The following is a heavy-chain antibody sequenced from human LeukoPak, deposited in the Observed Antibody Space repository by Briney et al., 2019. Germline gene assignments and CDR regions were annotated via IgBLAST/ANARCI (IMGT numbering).Heavy chain of an antibody. V-gene: IGHV4-39*01. CDR2: IYYSGST. J-gene: IGHJ4*02. D-gene: IGHD6-13*01. CDR3: ASQIAAADTSDDY. CDR1: GGSISSSSYY. Sequence: PSETLSLTCTVSGGSISSSSYYWCWIRQPPGKGLEWIGSIYYSGSTYYNPSLKSRVTISVDTSKNQFSLKLSSVTAADTAVYYCASQIAAADTSDDYWGQGTLVTVSS.